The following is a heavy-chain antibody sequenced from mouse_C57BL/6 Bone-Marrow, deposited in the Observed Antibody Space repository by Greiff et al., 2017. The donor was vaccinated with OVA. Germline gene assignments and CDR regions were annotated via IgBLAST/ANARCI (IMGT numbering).Heavy chain of an antibody. CDR2: IDPENGDT. V-gene: IGHV14-4*01. D-gene: IGHD1-1*01. Sequence: EVKVVESGAELVRPGASVKLSCTASGFNIKDDYMHWVKQRPEQGLEWIGLIDPENGDTEYASKFQGKATITADTSSNTAYLQLSSLTSEDTAVYYCTTVYYYGKGFPYYAMDYWGQGTSVTVSS. CDR3: TTVYYYGKGFPYYAMDY. CDR1: GFNIKDDY. J-gene: IGHJ4*01.